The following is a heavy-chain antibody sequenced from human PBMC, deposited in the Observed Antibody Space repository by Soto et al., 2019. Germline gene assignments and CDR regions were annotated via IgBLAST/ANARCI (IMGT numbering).Heavy chain of an antibody. CDR2: ISYDGSNK. CDR1: GFTFSSYA. CDR3: ASPRLSSDGTTPIDY. D-gene: IGHD1-1*01. Sequence: QVQLVESGGGVVQPGRSLRLSCAASGFTFSSYAMHWVRQAPGKGLEWVAVISYDGSNKYYADSVKGRFTISRDTSKNTLYLQMNSLRAEDTAVYYCASPRLSSDGTTPIDYWGQGTQVTVSS. V-gene: IGHV3-30-3*01. J-gene: IGHJ4*02.